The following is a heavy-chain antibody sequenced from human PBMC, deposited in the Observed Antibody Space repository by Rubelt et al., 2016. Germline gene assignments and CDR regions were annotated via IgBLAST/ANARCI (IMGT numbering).Heavy chain of an antibody. CDR1: GGSFSGYY. J-gene: IGHJ6*02. CDR3: ARGRRGSSSWLGRDYYGMDV. V-gene: IGHV4-34*01. Sequence: QVQLQQWGAGLLKPSETLSLTCAVYGGSFSGYYWSWIRQPPGKGLEWIGEINHSGSTNYNPSLKSRVTISVDTSKNQFSLKLSSGTAAATAVYYCARGRRGSSSWLGRDYYGMDVWGQGTTVTVSS. CDR2: INHSGST. D-gene: IGHD6-13*01.